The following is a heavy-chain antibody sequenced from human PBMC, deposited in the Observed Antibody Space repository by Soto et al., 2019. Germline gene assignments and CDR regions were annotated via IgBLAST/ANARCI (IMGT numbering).Heavy chain of an antibody. CDR2: RYYSEST. Sequence: SETLSLPCTLSGGSITTGGYYWSWIRRLPEKGLEWIGHRYYSESTYYNPSLNSRVAISLATSKHEFSLKLSFVTAADTAMYYGARTKCSGGSGYSWSLDYGGQGNPVTVAS. J-gene: IGHJ4*02. V-gene: IGHV4-31*03. CDR1: GGSITTGGYY. D-gene: IGHD2-15*01. CDR3: ARTKCSGGSGYSWSLDY.